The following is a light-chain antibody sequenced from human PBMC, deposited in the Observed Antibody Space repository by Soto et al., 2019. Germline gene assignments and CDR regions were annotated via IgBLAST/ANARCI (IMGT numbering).Light chain of an antibody. CDR3: QQYGSSPMYT. CDR2: GAS. Sequence: EIVLTQSPGTLSLSPGERATLSCRASQSVSSSYLAWYQQKPGQAPRLLIYGASSRATSIPDRFSGSGSGTDFTLTISRLEPKDFAVYYCQQYGSSPMYTFGQGTKLEIK. V-gene: IGKV3-20*01. CDR1: QSVSSSY. J-gene: IGKJ2*01.